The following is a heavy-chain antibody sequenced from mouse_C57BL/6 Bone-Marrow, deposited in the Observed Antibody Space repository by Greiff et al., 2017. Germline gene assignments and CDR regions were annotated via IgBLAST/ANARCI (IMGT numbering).Heavy chain of an antibody. J-gene: IGHJ2*01. CDR2: INPSTGGT. CDR1: GYSFTGYY. D-gene: IGHD3-1*01. V-gene: IGHV1-42*01. Sequence: VQLKQSGPELVKPGASVKISCKASGYSFTGYYMNWVKQSPEKSLEWIGEINPSTGGTTYNQKFKAKATLTVDKSSSTAYMQLKSLTSEDSAVYDCARSGCSVSFDYWGKGTTLSVYS. CDR3: ARSGCSVSFDY.